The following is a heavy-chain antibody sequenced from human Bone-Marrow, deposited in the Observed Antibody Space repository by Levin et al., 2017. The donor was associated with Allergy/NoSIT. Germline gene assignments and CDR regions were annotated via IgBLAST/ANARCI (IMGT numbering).Heavy chain of an antibody. V-gene: IGHV4-59*01. CDR3: TKSSFSSSWYGAGMAV. Sequence: SETLSLTCAVSDVSIKTYYWSWVRQSPERGLEWIGYFDDSGTSAYNPSFKSRATISIDMSNNRFSLKLTSVTAADTAVYYCTKSSFSSSWYGAGMAVWGQGATVIVS. J-gene: IGHJ6*02. CDR1: DVSIKTYY. CDR2: FDDSGTS. D-gene: IGHD6-13*01.